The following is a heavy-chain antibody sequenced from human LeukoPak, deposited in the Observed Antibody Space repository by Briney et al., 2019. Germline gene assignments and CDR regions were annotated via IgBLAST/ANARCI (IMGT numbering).Heavy chain of an antibody. J-gene: IGHJ4*02. CDR2: IYYSGST. Sequence: SETLSLTCTVSGGSINNYYWSWIRQPPGKGLEWIGYIYYSGSTNYNPSLKSRITIAVDTSKNQFSLKLSSVTAADTAVYYCARQAGSPLYFDYWGQRTLVTVSS. CDR1: GGSINNYY. V-gene: IGHV4-59*08. CDR3: ARQAGSPLYFDY. D-gene: IGHD1-26*01.